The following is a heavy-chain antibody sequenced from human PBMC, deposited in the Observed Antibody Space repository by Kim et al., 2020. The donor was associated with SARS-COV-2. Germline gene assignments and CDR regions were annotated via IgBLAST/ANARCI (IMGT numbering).Heavy chain of an antibody. CDR3: ARDAGYSGYDFDY. CDR2: IYYSGST. CDR1: GGSISSSSYY. Sequence: SETLSLTCTVSGGSISSSSYYWGWIRQPPGKGLEWIGSIYYSGSTYYNPSLKSRVTISVDTSKNQFSLKLSSVTAADTAVYYCARDAGYSGYDFDYWGQGTLVTVSS. V-gene: IGHV4-39*02. J-gene: IGHJ4*02. D-gene: IGHD5-12*01.